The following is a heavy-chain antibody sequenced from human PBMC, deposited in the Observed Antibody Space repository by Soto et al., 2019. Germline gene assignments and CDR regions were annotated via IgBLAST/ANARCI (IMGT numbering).Heavy chain of an antibody. D-gene: IGHD5-12*01. Sequence: QVQLVESGGGVVQPGRSLRLSCAASGFTFSSYGMHWVRQAPGKGLEWVAVIWFDGTNKYYADSVKGRFTISRDNSKNTLYLQMTSLRAEDTAVYYCARDRGYSGYDSPRYYYGMDGWGQGTTVTVSS. CDR1: GFTFSSYG. CDR3: ARDRGYSGYDSPRYYYGMDG. V-gene: IGHV3-33*01. J-gene: IGHJ6*02. CDR2: IWFDGTNK.